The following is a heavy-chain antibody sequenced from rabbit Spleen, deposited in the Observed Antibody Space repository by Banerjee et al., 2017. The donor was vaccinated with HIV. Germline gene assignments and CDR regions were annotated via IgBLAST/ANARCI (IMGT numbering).Heavy chain of an antibody. CDR2: IAGSSSGFT. Sequence: QQLVESGGGLVKPGASLTLTCKASGFSFSSSDYMCWVRQPPGKGLEWISCIAGSSSGFTYSASWAKGRFTIAKTSSTTVTLQMTSLTAADTATYFCAREGPISTYAFDLWGPGTLVTVS. D-gene: IGHD8-1*01. J-gene: IGHJ4*01. V-gene: IGHV1S40*01. CDR3: AREGPISTYAFDL. CDR1: GFSFSSSDY.